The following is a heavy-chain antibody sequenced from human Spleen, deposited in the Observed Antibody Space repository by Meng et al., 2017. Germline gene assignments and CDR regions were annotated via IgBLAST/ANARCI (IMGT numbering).Heavy chain of an antibody. CDR2: IIPLFGTD. Sequence: SVKVSCKASGGTFTSFAISWVRQAPGQGLEWMGRIIPLFGTDNYSQKFQDRVTISADESTSTAYMEVRSLRSEDTAVYYCARGEDFASSDYYFYAEYFQHWGQGTLVTVSS. CDR1: GGTFTSFA. J-gene: IGHJ1*01. CDR3: ARGEDFASSDYYFYAEYFQH. D-gene: IGHD3-22*01. V-gene: IGHV1-69*13.